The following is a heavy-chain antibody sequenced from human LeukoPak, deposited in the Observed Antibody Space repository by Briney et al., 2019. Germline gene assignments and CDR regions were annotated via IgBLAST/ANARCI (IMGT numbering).Heavy chain of an antibody. V-gene: IGHV3-23*01. CDR3: AKALQRGPVGALNY. CDR1: GFTFSSYA. Sequence: GGSLRLSCAASGFTFSSYAMSWVRQAPGKGLEWVSAISGSGGSTYYADSVKGRFTISRDNSKNTLYLQMNSLRAEDTAVYYCAKALQRGPVGALNYWGQGTLVTVSS. D-gene: IGHD1-26*01. CDR2: ISGSGGST. J-gene: IGHJ4*02.